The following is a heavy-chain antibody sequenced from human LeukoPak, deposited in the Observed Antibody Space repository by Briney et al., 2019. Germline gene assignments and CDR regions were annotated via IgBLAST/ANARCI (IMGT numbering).Heavy chain of an antibody. J-gene: IGHJ4*02. D-gene: IGHD2-2*01. CDR3: ARDFGGYCSSSNCYLGWLDY. CDR1: GFTFSSYT. CDR2: IISSGSYI. Sequence: GGSLRLSCAASGFTFSSYTMNWVRQAPGKGLEWVSSIISSGSYIYYTDSVKGRFTISRDNAKNSLYLQMNSLRAEDTAVYYCARDFGGYCSSSNCYLGWLDYWGQGTLVTVSS. V-gene: IGHV3-21*03.